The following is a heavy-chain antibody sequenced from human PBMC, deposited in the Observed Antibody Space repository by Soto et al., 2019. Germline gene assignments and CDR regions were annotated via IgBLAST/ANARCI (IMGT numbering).Heavy chain of an antibody. D-gene: IGHD1-26*01. J-gene: IGHJ5*02. CDR2: MNPNSGNT. V-gene: IGHV1-8*01. Sequence: ASVKVSCKASGYTFTSYDINWVRQATGQGLEWMGWMNPNSGNTGYAQKFQGRVTMTRNTSISTAYMELSSLRSEDTAGYYCARGQTVGATNCFDPWGQGTLVTVSS. CDR3: ARGQTVGATNCFDP. CDR1: GYTFTSYD.